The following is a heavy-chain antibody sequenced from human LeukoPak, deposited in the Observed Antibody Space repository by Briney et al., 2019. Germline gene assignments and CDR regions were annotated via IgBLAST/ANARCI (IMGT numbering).Heavy chain of an antibody. CDR2: IYTGGST. CDR3: ATVAVQLAPTF. Sequence: GGSLRLSGAASGFTCSSYTMHWILQAPGKGLEWVSVIYTGGSTYYADSVKGRFTISRDNSKNTLYLQMNSLRAEDTAVYYCATVAVQLAPTFWGQGTLVTVSS. J-gene: IGHJ4*02. CDR1: GFTCSSYT. D-gene: IGHD1-1*01. V-gene: IGHV3-53*01.